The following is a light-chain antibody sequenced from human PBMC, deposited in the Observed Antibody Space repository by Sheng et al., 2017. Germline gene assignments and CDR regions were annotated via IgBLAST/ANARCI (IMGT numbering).Light chain of an antibody. CDR2: KAS. Sequence: IQMTQSPSTLYESVGDRVIITCRASQNVSIWLAWYQQKPGKAPSLLIYKASNLENGVPSRFSGSGSGTEFTLIISSLQSEDFATYYCQQYNSYVTFGQGTKVEIK. CDR1: QNVSIW. CDR3: QQYNSYVT. V-gene: IGKV1-5*03. J-gene: IGKJ1*01.